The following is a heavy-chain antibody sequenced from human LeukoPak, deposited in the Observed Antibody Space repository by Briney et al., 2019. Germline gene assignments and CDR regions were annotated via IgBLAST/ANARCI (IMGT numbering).Heavy chain of an antibody. J-gene: IGHJ4*02. CDR2: INHSGST. CDR1: GGSFSGYY. CDR3: ARGDPDYLDY. V-gene: IGHV4-34*01. Sequence: TSETLSLTCAVYGGSFSGYYWSWIRQPPGKGLEWIGEINHSGSTNYNPSLKSRVTISVDTSKNQFSLKLSSVTAADTAVYYCARGDPDYLDYWGQGTLVTVSS.